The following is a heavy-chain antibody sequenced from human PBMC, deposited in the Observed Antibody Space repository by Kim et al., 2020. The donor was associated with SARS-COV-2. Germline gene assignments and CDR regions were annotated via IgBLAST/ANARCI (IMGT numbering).Heavy chain of an antibody. CDR2: INTNTGNP. J-gene: IGHJ4*02. CDR3: AREGATETTWGGFDY. CDR1: GYTFTSYA. D-gene: IGHD4-17*01. V-gene: IGHV7-4-1*02. Sequence: ASVKVSCKASGYTFTSYAMNWVRQAPGQGLEWMGWINTNTGNPTYAQGFTGRFVFSLDTSVSTAYLQISSLKAEDTAVYYCAREGATETTWGGFDYWGQGTLVTVYS.